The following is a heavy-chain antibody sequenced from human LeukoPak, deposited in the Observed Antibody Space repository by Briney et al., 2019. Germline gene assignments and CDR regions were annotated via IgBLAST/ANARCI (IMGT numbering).Heavy chain of an antibody. CDR1: GYTFTSYD. Sequence: ASVKVSCKASGYTFTSYDINWVRQATGQGLEWMGWMNPNSGNTGYAQKFQGRATITRNTSISTAYMELSSLRSEDTAVYYCARGNTYYDFWSAYTYYYMDVWGKGTTVTVSS. J-gene: IGHJ6*03. D-gene: IGHD3-3*01. CDR2: MNPNSGNT. V-gene: IGHV1-8*03. CDR3: ARGNTYYDFWSAYTYYYMDV.